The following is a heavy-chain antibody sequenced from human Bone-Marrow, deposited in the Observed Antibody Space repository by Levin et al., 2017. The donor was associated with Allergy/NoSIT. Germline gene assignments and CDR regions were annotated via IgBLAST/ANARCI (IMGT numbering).Heavy chain of an antibody. V-gene: IGHV4-39*02. CDR2: IHHGGHT. CDR1: GGSIIRNSDY. J-gene: IGHJ4*02. D-gene: IGHD1-26*01. Sequence: KASETLSLTCTVSGGSIIRNSDYWAWIRQSPGKDLEWIGGIHHGGHTYYNPSLKSRVTMFVDTSQNNFSLRLTSMTATDSAVYYCARPLVGATRNFDSWGRGLLVTVSS. CDR3: ARPLVGATRNFDS.